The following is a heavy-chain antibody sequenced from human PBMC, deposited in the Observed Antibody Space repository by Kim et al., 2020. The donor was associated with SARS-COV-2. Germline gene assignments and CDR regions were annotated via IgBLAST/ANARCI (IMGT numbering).Heavy chain of an antibody. V-gene: IGHV3-23*01. J-gene: IGHJ4*02. Sequence: GGSLRLSCAASGFTFSRYAMSWVRQAPGKGPEWIAAVNNGGNAYYANSAKGRFTGSRDNNRNTLDLQMNSLTAEDTALYFCAKDHPSSGWPTFDSLGQGT. D-gene: IGHD6-19*01. CDR1: GFTFSRYA. CDR2: VNNGGNA. CDR3: AKDHPSSGWPTFDS.